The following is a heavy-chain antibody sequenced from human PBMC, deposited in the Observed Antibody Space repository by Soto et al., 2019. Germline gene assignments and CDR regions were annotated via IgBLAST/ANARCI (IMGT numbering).Heavy chain of an antibody. CDR1: GGSITSGGFY. D-gene: IGHD2-15*01. V-gene: IGHV4-31*03. J-gene: IGHJ6*03. Sequence: SETLSLTCTVSGGSITSGGFYWSWIRQHPGDGLEWIGYVRYGGSTYYNPSLKSRLTISLDTSKNQFSLRLRSVTAADTAVYYCARQDGYYYYIDVWGKGTTVTVSS. CDR3: ARQDGYYYYIDV. CDR2: VRYGGST.